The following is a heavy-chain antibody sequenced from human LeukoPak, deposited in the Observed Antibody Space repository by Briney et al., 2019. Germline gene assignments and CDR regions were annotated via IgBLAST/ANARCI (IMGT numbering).Heavy chain of an antibody. Sequence: PGGSLRLSCAVSGFTFSSYEMNWVRQAPGKGPEWVASIKEDGSETYYVDSVKGRFTISRDNAKNSLYLQMNSLRAEDTAVYYCARDLHPRYYLPDYWGQGTLVTVSS. D-gene: IGHD1-26*01. CDR3: ARDLHPRYYLPDY. CDR1: GFTFSSYE. CDR2: IKEDGSET. V-gene: IGHV3-7*04. J-gene: IGHJ4*02.